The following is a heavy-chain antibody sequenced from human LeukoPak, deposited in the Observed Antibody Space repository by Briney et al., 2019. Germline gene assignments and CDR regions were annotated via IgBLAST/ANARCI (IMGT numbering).Heavy chain of an antibody. D-gene: IGHD3-3*01. Sequence: ASVKVSCKASGYTFTSHAMNWVRQAPGQGLEWMGWINTNTGNPTYAQGFTGRFVFSLDTSVSTAYLQISSLKAEDTAVYYCAREQHYDFWSGYYDGYGMDVWGQGTTVTVSS. CDR1: GYTFTSHA. V-gene: IGHV7-4-1*02. CDR2: INTNTGNP. J-gene: IGHJ6*02. CDR3: AREQHYDFWSGYYDGYGMDV.